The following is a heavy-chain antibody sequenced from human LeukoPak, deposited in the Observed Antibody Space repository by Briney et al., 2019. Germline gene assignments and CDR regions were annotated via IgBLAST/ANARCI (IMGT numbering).Heavy chain of an antibody. Sequence: AASVKVSCKASGYTFIDYYMNWVRQAPGQGLEWMGWINPNSGGTNYAQKFQGRVTMTRDTSISTAYMELSRLRSDDTAVYYCASRALWFGELFDYWGQGTLVTVSS. D-gene: IGHD3-10*01. CDR1: GYTFIDYY. J-gene: IGHJ4*02. V-gene: IGHV1-2*02. CDR3: ASRALWFGELFDY. CDR2: INPNSGGT.